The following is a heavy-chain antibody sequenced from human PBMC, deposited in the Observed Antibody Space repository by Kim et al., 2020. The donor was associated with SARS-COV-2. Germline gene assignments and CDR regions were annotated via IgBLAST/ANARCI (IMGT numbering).Heavy chain of an antibody. J-gene: IGHJ4*01. CDR2: INTVSGDT. CDR1: GYTFTDYP. CDR3: AKKKFFASGSYSAFDY. V-gene: IGHV1-3*04. D-gene: IGHD3-10*01. Sequence: ASVKVSCKTSGYTFTDYPLYWVRQAPGQGLEWMGWINTVSGDTRSSQNFQGRVTITRDTSANTAYMELSSLRSEDTAVYYCAKKKFFASGSYSAFDYWG.